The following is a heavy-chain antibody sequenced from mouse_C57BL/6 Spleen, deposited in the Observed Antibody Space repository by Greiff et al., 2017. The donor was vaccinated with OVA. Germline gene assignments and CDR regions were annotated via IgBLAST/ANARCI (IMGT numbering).Heavy chain of an antibody. Sequence: EVQLQQSVAELVRPGASVKLSCTASGFNIKNPYMHWVKQRPEQGLEWIGRIDPANGNTKYAPKFQGKATITADTSSNTAYLQLSSLTSEDTAIYYCALRSDYDVVYYYAMDYWGQGTSVTVSS. CDR2: IDPANGNT. CDR3: ALRSDYDVVYYYAMDY. V-gene: IGHV14-3*01. CDR1: GFNIKNPY. D-gene: IGHD2-4*01. J-gene: IGHJ4*01.